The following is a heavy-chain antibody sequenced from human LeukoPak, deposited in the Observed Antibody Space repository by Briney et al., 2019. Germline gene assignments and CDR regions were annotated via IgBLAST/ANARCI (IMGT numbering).Heavy chain of an antibody. CDR3: AKDYFSRNGVFDAFDL. J-gene: IGHJ3*01. D-gene: IGHD2-8*01. CDR2: ISGGGDFI. V-gene: IGHV3-23*01. CDR1: GFTFSNYA. Sequence: GGSLRLSCAASGFTFSNYAVNWVRQAPGKGLEWVSAISGGGDFIYYAESVKGRFTISRDNSKNTVYLQMSSLRAEDTAVYYCAKDYFSRNGVFDAFDLWGHGTTVTVS.